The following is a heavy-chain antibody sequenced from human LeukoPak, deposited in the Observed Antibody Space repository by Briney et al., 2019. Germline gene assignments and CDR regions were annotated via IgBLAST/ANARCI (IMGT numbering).Heavy chain of an antibody. V-gene: IGHV3-30*18. CDR1: CFTFWNYG. J-gene: IGHJ4*02. CDR2: ISYDGSNK. Sequence: GGSLRLSRGASCFTFWNYGLHWVRQAPGKGLEWVAVISYDGSNKYYADSVKGRFTISRDNSKNTLYLQMNSLRAEDTAVYYCTKSGLGGVIVRRGAFDYWGQGTLVTVSS. CDR3: TKSGLGGVIVRRGAFDY. D-gene: IGHD3-16*02.